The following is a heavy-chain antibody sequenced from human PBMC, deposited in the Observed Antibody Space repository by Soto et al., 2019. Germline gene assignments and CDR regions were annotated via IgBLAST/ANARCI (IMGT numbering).Heavy chain of an antibody. D-gene: IGHD6-6*01. Sequence: QITLKESGPALVKPTQTLTLTCTFSGLSLSTNGLDVAWIRQPPGKALEWLALLYWDDDKRCSPSLKNRLAITKGTSQNQVVLTMTDMDPLDTATYYCAHRRPYSNSPEYFFDYWGQGTLVTVSS. CDR2: LYWDDDK. CDR1: GLSLSTNGLD. CDR3: AHRRPYSNSPEYFFDY. V-gene: IGHV2-5*02. J-gene: IGHJ4*02.